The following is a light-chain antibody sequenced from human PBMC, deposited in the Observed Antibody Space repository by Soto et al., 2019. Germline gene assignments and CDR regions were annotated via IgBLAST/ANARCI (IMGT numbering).Light chain of an antibody. CDR3: QSYDSSNYV. CDR1: SGSIASNY. CDR2: EDN. V-gene: IGLV6-57*02. J-gene: IGLJ1*01. Sequence: NFMLTQPHSVSESPGKTVTISCTGSSGSIASNYVQWYQQRPGSAPTTVIYEDNQRPSGVPDRFSGSIDSSSNSASLTISGLKTAEEADYYCQSYDSSNYVFGNGTKVTV.